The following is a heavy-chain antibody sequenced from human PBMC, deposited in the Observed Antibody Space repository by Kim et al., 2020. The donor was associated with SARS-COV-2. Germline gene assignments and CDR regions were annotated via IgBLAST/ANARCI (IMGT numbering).Heavy chain of an antibody. CDR3: ARDETLYYDILTGYRPTYYFDY. J-gene: IGHJ4*02. CDR2: ISYDGSNK. D-gene: IGHD3-9*01. V-gene: IGHV3-33*05. CDR1: GFTFSSYG. Sequence: GGSLRLSCAASGFTFSSYGMHWVRQAPGKGLEWVAVISYDGSNKYYADSVKGRFTISRDNSKNTLYLQMNSLRAEDTAVYYCARDETLYYDILTGYRPTYYFDYWGQGTLVTVSS.